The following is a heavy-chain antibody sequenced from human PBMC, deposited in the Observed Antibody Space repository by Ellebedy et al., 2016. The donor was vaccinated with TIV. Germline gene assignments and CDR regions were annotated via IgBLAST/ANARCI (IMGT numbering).Heavy chain of an antibody. D-gene: IGHD3-3*01. CDR1: GGSFSGYH. CDR2: ISDGGIT. V-gene: IGHV4-34*01. Sequence: MPSETLSLTCAVKGGSFSGYHWTWIRQTPTKGLEWIGEISDGGITNYNPSLMGRVAISADPSKNQFSLTVNSVTATDSAVYYCAGSGKKMWRDWGQGTLVTVSS. CDR3: AGSGKKMWRD. J-gene: IGHJ4*02.